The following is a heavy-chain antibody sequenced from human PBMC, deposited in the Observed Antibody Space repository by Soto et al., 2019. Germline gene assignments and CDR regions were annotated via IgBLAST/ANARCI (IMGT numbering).Heavy chain of an antibody. CDR2: IIPILGIA. J-gene: IGHJ5*02. V-gene: IGHV1-69*02. CDR3: ARGLRAVTTPDNWFDP. D-gene: IGHD4-17*01. Sequence: QVQLVQSGAEVKKPGSSVKVSCKASGGTFSSYTISWVRQAPGQGLEWMGRIIPILGIANYAQKFQGRVTITAEKSTSTAYMEPSSLRSEDTAVYYCARGLRAVTTPDNWFDPWGQGTLVTVSS. CDR1: GGTFSSYT.